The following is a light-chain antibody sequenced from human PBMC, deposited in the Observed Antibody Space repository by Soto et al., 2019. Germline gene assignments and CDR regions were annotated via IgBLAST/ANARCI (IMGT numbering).Light chain of an antibody. CDR2: GAS. CDR3: QQYKNWPRT. CDR1: QSVSSN. J-gene: IGKJ4*02. V-gene: IGKV3-15*01. Sequence: EIVMTQSPATLSVSPGGRATLSCRASQSVSSNLAWYQQKPGQAPRLLIYGASTRATGFPARFSGSGSGTEFTLTISSLQSEDFAVYYCQQYKNWPRTFGRGTKVDIK.